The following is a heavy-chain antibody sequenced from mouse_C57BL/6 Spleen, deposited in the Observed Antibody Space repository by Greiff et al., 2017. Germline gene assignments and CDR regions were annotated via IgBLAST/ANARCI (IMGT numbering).Heavy chain of an antibody. V-gene: IGHV1-55*01. Sequence: QVQLKQPGAELVKPGASVKMSCKASGFTFTSYWITWVKQRPGQGLEWLGDIYPGSGSTTYNEKFKSKATLTVDTSSSTAYMQLSSLTSEDSAVYYCARFTTVVATDYWGQGTTLTVSS. J-gene: IGHJ2*01. CDR2: IYPGSGST. CDR3: ARFTTVVATDY. CDR1: GFTFTSYW. D-gene: IGHD1-1*01.